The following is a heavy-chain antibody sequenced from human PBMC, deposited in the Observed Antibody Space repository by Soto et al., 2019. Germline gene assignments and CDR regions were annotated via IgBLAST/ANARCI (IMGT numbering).Heavy chain of an antibody. Sequence: SQNRSLTYTVSGDSVRSYYWIWIRQPPGKELEWIGYIYYNGSPEYNPSLKSRVTLSLDTSKNQFSLKLDSVTAADTAVYFFARGSVVQYWYFDIWGRGTLVT. CDR3: ARGSVVQYWYFDI. D-gene: IGHD2-15*01. CDR2: IYYNGSP. CDR1: GDSVRSYY. J-gene: IGHJ2*01. V-gene: IGHV4-59*02.